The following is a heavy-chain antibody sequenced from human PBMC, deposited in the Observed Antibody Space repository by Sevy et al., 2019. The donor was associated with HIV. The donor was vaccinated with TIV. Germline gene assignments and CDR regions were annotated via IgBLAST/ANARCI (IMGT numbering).Heavy chain of an antibody. CDR2: INNDGSNT. Sequence: GGSLRLSCAASGFTFGNYWMHWVRQAPGKGLVWISRINNDGSNTNYADSVKGRFTTSRDNAKNTLYLQMNSLRAEDTAVYYCGREMISMVPGVPDAFDIWGQGTMATVSS. D-gene: IGHD3-10*01. CDR1: GFTFGNYW. V-gene: IGHV3-74*01. CDR3: GREMISMVPGVPDAFDI. J-gene: IGHJ3*02.